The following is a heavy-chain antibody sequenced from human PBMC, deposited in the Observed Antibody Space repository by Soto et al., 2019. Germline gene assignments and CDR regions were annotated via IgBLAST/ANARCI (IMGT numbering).Heavy chain of an antibody. D-gene: IGHD6-19*01. J-gene: IGHJ3*02. Sequence: ASVKVSCKASGYTFTSYGISWVRQAPGQGLEWMGWISAYNGNTNYAQKLQGRVTMTTDTSTSTAYMELRSLRSDDTAVYYCASFLGGWYDDDAFDICGQRSMVPVSS. CDR3: ASFLGGWYDDDAFDI. CDR2: ISAYNGNT. V-gene: IGHV1-18*01. CDR1: GYTFTSYG.